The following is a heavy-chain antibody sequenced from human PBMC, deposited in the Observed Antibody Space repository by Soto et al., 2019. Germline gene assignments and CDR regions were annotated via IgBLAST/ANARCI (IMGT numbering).Heavy chain of an antibody. V-gene: IGHV3-74*03. D-gene: IGHD2-15*01. J-gene: IGHJ4*02. CDR1: GFTFSRYW. CDR2: INTDGTNT. Sequence: EVQLVESGGGLVQPGGSLRLSCAVSGFTFSRYWMHWFRQDPGNGLVWVSSINTDGTNTQYADSVRGRFTVSRDNAKHSVYLQMISLRSEDTAVYYCAKDLLLCKSDYWGQGTLVVVSS. CDR3: AKDLLLCKSDY.